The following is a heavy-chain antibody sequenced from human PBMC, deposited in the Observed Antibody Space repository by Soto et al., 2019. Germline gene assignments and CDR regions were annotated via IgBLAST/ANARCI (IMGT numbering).Heavy chain of an antibody. CDR1: GYTFTSYG. V-gene: IGHV1-18*04. J-gene: IGHJ4*02. CDR3: ARVSPYGDYTGGRAAGGDY. D-gene: IGHD4-17*01. Sequence: QVQLVQSGAEVKKPGASVKVSCKASGYTFTSYGISWVRQAPGQGLEWMGWISAYNGNTNDAQKLKGKVTMTTDTSTSTAYMELRSLRSDDTAVYYCARVSPYGDYTGGRAAGGDYWGQGTLVTVSS. CDR2: ISAYNGNT.